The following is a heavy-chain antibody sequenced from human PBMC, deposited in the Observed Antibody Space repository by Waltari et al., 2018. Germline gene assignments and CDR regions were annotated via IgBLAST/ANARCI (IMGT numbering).Heavy chain of an antibody. CDR2: FAPEDGET. CDR3: ATLGYCSTTNCPLGTDWFDP. Sequence: QVQLVQSGAEVKKPGASVKVSCKVSGYTLTEFSMHWVRQAPGKGLEWMGVFAPEDGETIYAQKFQARVTMTEDTSTDTAYMELSSLRSEDTAVYYCATLGYCSTTNCPLGTDWFDPWGQGTLVTVSS. J-gene: IGHJ5*02. D-gene: IGHD2-2*01. CDR1: GYTLTEFS. V-gene: IGHV1-24*01.